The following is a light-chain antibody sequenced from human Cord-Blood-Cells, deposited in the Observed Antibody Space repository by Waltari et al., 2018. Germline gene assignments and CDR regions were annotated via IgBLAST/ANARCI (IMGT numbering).Light chain of an antibody. CDR2: LGS. CDR1: QSLLHSNGYKY. J-gene: IGKJ2*02. CDR3: MQALQTPGT. Sequence: DMVMTQSPLSLPVTPGEPASISCRSSQSLLHSNGYKYLDWYLQKPGQSPQLLIYLGSNRASGVPDRFSGSGSGTDFTLKISRVEAEDVGVYYCMQALQTPGTFGQGTKLEIK. V-gene: IGKV2-28*01.